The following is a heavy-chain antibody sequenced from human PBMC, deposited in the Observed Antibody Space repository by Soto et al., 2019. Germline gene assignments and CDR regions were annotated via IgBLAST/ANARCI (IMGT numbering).Heavy chain of an antibody. CDR1: GGSISSGDYY. Sequence: SETLSLTCTVSGGSISSGDYYWSWIRQPPGKGLEWIGYIYYSGSSYYNPSLKSRVTISVDTSKNQFSLKLSSVTAADTAVYYCARVGYYDRGFDYWGQGTLVTVSS. J-gene: IGHJ4*02. D-gene: IGHD3-22*01. V-gene: IGHV4-30-4*01. CDR2: IYYSGSS. CDR3: ARVGYYDRGFDY.